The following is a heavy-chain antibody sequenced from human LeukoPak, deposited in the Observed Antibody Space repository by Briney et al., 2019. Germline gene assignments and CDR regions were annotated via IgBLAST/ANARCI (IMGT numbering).Heavy chain of an antibody. CDR2: IYYSGST. J-gene: IGHJ4*02. CDR1: GGSISSGGYY. CDR3: ARGRLGRQHASFFDS. V-gene: IGHV4-61*08. D-gene: IGHD2-2*01. Sequence: SETLSLTCTVSGGSISSGGYYWSWIRQHPGKGLEWIGYIYYSGSTTYNPSLKSRVTVSVDTSKNQFSLKLTSMTAADTAVYYCARGRLGRQHASFFDSWGQGTLVTVSS.